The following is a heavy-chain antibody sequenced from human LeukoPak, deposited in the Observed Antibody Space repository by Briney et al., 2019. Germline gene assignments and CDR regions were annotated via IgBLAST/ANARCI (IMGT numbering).Heavy chain of an antibody. J-gene: IGHJ3*02. CDR3: ARDLNREGMGI. V-gene: IGHV3-48*03. CDR2: ISSSGSTI. Sequence: GRSLRLSCAASGLTFSSYEMNWVRQAPGKGLEWVSYISSSGSTIYYADSVKGRFTISRDNAKNSLYLLMNSLRAEDTAVYYCARDLNREGMGIWGQGTMVTVSS. D-gene: IGHD3-10*01. CDR1: GLTFSSYE.